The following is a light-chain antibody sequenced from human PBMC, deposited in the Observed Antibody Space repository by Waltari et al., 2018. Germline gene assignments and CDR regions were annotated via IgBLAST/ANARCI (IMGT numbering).Light chain of an antibody. CDR2: DVS. V-gene: IGLV2-14*03. CDR3: SSYTTGVI. J-gene: IGLJ2*01. Sequence: QSALTQHASVSGSPGQPIIIPCTGISTDIGGYVYVSWYEQHPGKAPKVIMFDVSNRPVGLSYRFSGSKPGNTAALTISGLQAEDEADYYCSSYTTGVIFGGGTRLTVL. CDR1: STDIGGYVY.